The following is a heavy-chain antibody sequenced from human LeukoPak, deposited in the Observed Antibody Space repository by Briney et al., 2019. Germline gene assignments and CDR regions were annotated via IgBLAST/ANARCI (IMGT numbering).Heavy chain of an antibody. V-gene: IGHV3-21*01. CDR2: ISSSSNYI. CDR3: ARDKAGSSPLIFDY. Sequence: PGGSLRLSCVGSGFTFSTHSMNWVRQAPGKRLEWVSSISSSSNYIYYADSVKGRFTISRDNAKNSLFLQMNSLRAEDTAVYYCARDKAGSSPLIFDYWGQGTLVTVSS. CDR1: GFTFSTHS. J-gene: IGHJ4*02.